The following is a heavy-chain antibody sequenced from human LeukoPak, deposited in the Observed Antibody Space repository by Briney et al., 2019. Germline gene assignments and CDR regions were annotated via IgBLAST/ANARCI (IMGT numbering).Heavy chain of an antibody. CDR2: INHSGST. V-gene: IGHV4-34*01. J-gene: IGHJ6*02. Sequence: SETLSLTCTVSGGSISSYYWSWIRQPPGKGLEWIGEINHSGSTNYNPSLKSRVTISVDTSRNQFSLKLSSVTAADTAVYYCASSRPGRYYDFWSGYYPTYYYGMDVWGQGTTVTVSS. CDR1: GGSISSYY. CDR3: ASSRPGRYYDFWSGYYPTYYYGMDV. D-gene: IGHD3-3*01.